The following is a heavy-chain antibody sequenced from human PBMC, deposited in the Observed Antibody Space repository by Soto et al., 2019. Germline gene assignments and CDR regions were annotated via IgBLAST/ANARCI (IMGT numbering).Heavy chain of an antibody. CDR2: IYYSGST. Sequence: QLQLQESGPGLVKPSETLSLTCTVSGGSISSSSYYWGWIRQPPGKGLEWIGSIYYSGSTYYNPSLKSRVTISVDTSKNQFSLKLSSVTAADTAVYYCARHIYPYSSGWYVVDFDYWGQGTLVTVSS. CDR3: ARHIYPYSSGWYVVDFDY. V-gene: IGHV4-39*01. D-gene: IGHD6-19*01. J-gene: IGHJ4*02. CDR1: GGSISSSSYY.